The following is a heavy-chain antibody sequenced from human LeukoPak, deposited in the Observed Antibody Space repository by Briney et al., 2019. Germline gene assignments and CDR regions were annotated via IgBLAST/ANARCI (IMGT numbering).Heavy chain of an antibody. D-gene: IGHD3-10*01. V-gene: IGHV3-69-1*01. Sequence: PVGSLRLSCAASGFILCDFTMNSVPPAPGKGLEWVSTITNTGVTHYADSVKGRFTISRDSAKNSQYLQIYSLRDEDTAVYYCARYYFGSGNYRTFDRWGQGTLVIVSS. CDR2: ITNTGVT. J-gene: IGHJ4*02. CDR1: GFILCDFT. CDR3: ARYYFGSGNYRTFDR.